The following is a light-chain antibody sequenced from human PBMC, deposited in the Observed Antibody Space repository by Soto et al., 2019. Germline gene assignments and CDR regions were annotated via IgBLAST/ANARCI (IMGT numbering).Light chain of an antibody. CDR3: CSYAGSYTLV. CDR2: DVG. J-gene: IGLJ3*02. V-gene: IGLV2-11*01. CDR1: SSDVAGYTY. Sequence: QSALTQPPSVSGSPGQSVTISCFGGSSDVAGYTYVSWYQQHPGKAPKLMIYDVGNRPSGVPDRFSGCKSANTASLTISGLQAEDEADYYCCSYAGSYTLVFGGGTKLTVL.